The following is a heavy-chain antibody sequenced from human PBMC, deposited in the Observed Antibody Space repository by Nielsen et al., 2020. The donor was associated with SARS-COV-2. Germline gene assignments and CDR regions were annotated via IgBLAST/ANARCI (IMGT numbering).Heavy chain of an antibody. CDR2: ISNTGST. CDR1: GASINSGIYY. V-gene: IGHV4-61*01. D-gene: IGHD5-24*01. CDR3: ARDHGYNYAYGHYYYGMDV. J-gene: IGHJ6*02. Sequence: SETLSLTCSVSGASINSGIYYWSWIRQPPGKGLERIGYISNTGSTNYNPSLQSRVTISVDTSKNQFSLKLSSVTAADTAVYYCARDHGYNYAYGHYYYGMDVWGQGTTVTVSS.